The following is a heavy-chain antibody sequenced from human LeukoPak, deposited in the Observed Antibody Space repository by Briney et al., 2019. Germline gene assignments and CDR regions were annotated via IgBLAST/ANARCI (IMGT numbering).Heavy chain of an antibody. V-gene: IGHV3-48*01. D-gene: IGHD3-22*01. Sequence: GGSLRLSCGASGFTFNSYNMNWVRQASGKGLEWVSYISSSSSIIYYTDSVKGRFTISRDNAKNSLYLQMNSLRAEDTAMYFCAGDDSSGYFFDFWGQGTLVTVSS. J-gene: IGHJ4*02. CDR1: GFTFNSYN. CDR3: AGDDSSGYFFDF. CDR2: ISSSSSII.